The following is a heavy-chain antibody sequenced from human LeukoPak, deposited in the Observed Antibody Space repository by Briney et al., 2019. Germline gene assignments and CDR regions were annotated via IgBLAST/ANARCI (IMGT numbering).Heavy chain of an antibody. D-gene: IGHD2-2*01. J-gene: IGHJ6*03. Sequence: PETLSLTCAVYGGSFSGYYWSWIRQPPGKGLEWIGEINHSGSTNYNPSLKSRVTISVDTSKNQFSLKLSSVTAADTAVYYCARTIVVVHKGLRYYYYMDVWGKGTTVTVSS. CDR3: ARTIVVVHKGLRYYYYMDV. V-gene: IGHV4-34*01. CDR2: INHSGST. CDR1: GGSFSGYY.